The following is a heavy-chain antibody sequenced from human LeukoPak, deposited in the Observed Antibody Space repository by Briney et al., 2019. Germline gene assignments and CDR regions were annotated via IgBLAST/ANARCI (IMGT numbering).Heavy chain of an antibody. V-gene: IGHV1-2*02. Sequence: ASVKVSCKASGYIFTGYYVHWVRQAPGQGLEWMGWINPNSGGTNYAQKFQGRVTMTRDTSISTAYMELSRLRSDDTAVYYCAKYTAGMYYFDYWGQGTLVTVSS. D-gene: IGHD6-19*01. CDR3: AKYTAGMYYFDY. CDR1: GYIFTGYY. J-gene: IGHJ4*02. CDR2: INPNSGGT.